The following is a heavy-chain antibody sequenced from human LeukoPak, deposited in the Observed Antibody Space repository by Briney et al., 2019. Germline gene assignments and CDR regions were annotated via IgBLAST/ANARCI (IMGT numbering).Heavy chain of an antibody. V-gene: IGHV3-7*01. CDR2: INPDGSEK. CDR1: GFTFSSHW. Sequence: GGSLRLSCAASGFTFSSHWMTWVRQAPGKGLERVATINPDGSEKHYVDFVKGRLTISRDNSKNTLFLQMNSLRAEDTAVYYCAKGGYKYDSSGHNYFDYWGQGTLVTVSS. CDR3: AKGGYKYDSSGHNYFDY. D-gene: IGHD3-22*01. J-gene: IGHJ4*02.